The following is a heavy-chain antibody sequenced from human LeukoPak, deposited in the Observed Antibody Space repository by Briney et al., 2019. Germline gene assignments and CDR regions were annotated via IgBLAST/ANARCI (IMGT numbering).Heavy chain of an antibody. CDR1: GFTFNSYN. J-gene: IGHJ4*02. D-gene: IGHD3-10*01. V-gene: IGHV3-21*01. CDR2: ISSSSSYI. CDR3: AKGAHYSGSGNYRRGHYFDY. Sequence: PGGSLRLSCAASGFTFNSYNMNWVRQAPGKGLEWVSSISSSSSYIYYADSVKGRFTISRDNAKNSLYLQMNSLRAEDTAVYYCAKGAHYSGSGNYRRGHYFDYWGQGTLVTVSS.